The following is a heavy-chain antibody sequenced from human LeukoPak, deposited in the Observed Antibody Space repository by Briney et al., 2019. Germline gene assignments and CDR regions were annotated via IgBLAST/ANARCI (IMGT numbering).Heavy chain of an antibody. CDR1: GGSISSYY. J-gene: IGHJ4*02. Sequence: SETLSLTCTVSGGSISSYYWSWIRQPPGKGLEWIGYIYYSGSTNYNPSLKSRVTISVDTSKNQFSLKLSSVTAADTAVYYCANTRRYCTNGVCCWGYFDYWGQGTLVTVSS. D-gene: IGHD2-8*01. CDR3: ANTRRYCTNGVCCWGYFDY. CDR2: IYYSGST. V-gene: IGHV4-59*08.